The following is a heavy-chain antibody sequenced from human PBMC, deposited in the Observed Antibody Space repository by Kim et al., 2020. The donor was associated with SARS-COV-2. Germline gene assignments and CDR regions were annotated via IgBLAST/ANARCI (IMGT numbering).Heavy chain of an antibody. J-gene: IGHJ6*02. CDR2: ISAYSGNT. CDR3: ARDRGLDYHDSGRLQYYYGLDV. Sequence: ASVKVSCKTSDYTFTNYGVSWVRQARGQGLEWLGWISAYSGNTHFAQKFQGRITLTTDTPATTAYMELRSLTSDDTAIYFCARDRGLDYHDSGRLQYYYGLDVWGQGSTVSVTS. D-gene: IGHD3-10*01. CDR1: DYTFTNYG. V-gene: IGHV1-18*01.